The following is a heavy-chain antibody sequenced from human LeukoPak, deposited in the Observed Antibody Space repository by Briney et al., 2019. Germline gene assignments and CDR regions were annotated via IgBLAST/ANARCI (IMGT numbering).Heavy chain of an antibody. D-gene: IGHD3-10*01. Sequence: RRSLRLTCAASGFTFSSYAMHWVRQAPGKGLEWVAVISYDGSNKYYADSVKGRFTISRDNSKNTLYLQMNSLRAEDTAVYYCAGDSLGMVRGVISQYYYGMDVWGKGTTVTVSS. J-gene: IGHJ6*04. V-gene: IGHV3-30*04. CDR1: GFTFSSYA. CDR2: ISYDGSNK. CDR3: AGDSLGMVRGVISQYYYGMDV.